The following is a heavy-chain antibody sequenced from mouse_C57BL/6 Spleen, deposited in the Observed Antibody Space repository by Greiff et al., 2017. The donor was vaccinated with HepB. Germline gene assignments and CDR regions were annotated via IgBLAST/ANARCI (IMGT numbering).Heavy chain of an antibody. Sequence: EVQLQQSGTVLARPGASVKMSCKTSGYTFTSYWMHWVKQRPGQGLEWIGALYPGNSDTSYNQKFKGKAKLTAVTSASTAYMELSSLTNEDSAVYYCTRCPTGTGYFDYWGQGTTLTVAS. CDR2: LYPGNSDT. V-gene: IGHV1-5*01. CDR3: TRCPTGTGYFDY. CDR1: GYTFTSYW. J-gene: IGHJ2*01. D-gene: IGHD4-1*02.